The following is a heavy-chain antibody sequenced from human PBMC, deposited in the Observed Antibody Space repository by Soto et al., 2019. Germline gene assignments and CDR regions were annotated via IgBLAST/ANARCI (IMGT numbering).Heavy chain of an antibody. D-gene: IGHD2-21*01. J-gene: IGHJ6*02. Sequence: SETLSLTCTVSGGSISSGGYYWSWIRQHPGKGLEWIGYIYYSGSTYYNPSLKSQATISVDTSKNQFSLKLSSVTAADTAVYYCARAGAEKLGWYYYGMDVWGQGTTVTVSS. CDR1: GGSISSGGYY. CDR3: ARAGAEKLGWYYYGMDV. V-gene: IGHV4-31*01. CDR2: IYYSGST.